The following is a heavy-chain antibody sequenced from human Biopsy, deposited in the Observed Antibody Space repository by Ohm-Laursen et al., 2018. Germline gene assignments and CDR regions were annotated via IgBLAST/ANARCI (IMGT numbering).Heavy chain of an antibody. D-gene: IGHD3-22*01. Sequence: SETLSLTWTVSGGSISSYYWSWIRQAAGKGLEWIGRIYPGGGTIYNPSLKSRVTMSVDTSKNHFSLNLNSVTAADTAVYYCAGIVLGPANDAFDIWGQGTMVTVSS. V-gene: IGHV4-4*07. CDR1: GGSISSYY. CDR3: AGIVLGPANDAFDI. CDR2: IYPGGGT. J-gene: IGHJ3*02.